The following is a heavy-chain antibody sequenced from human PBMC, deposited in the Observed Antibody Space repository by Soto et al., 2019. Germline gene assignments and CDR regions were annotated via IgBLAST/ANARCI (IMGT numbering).Heavy chain of an antibody. CDR1: GGTFSSYA. Sequence: QVQLVQSGAEVKKPGSSVKVSCKASGGTFSSYAISWVRQAPGRGLEWMGGIIPIFGTANYAQKFQGRVTITADESTSTAYMELSSLRSEDTAVYYCARGRYCSSTSCYTIGRYYYYYGMDVWGQGTTVTVSS. J-gene: IGHJ6*02. V-gene: IGHV1-69*01. CDR2: IIPIFGTA. CDR3: ARGRYCSSTSCYTIGRYYYYYGMDV. D-gene: IGHD2-2*02.